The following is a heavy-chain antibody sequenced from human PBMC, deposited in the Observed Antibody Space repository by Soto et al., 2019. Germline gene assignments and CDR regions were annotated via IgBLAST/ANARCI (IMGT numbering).Heavy chain of an antibody. J-gene: IGHJ4*02. CDR2: INSDGSST. CDR3: TSGPPMYCSSSSCYASPFDY. Sequence: PGGSLRLSCAASGVTLSSYWMHWVRQAPGKGLVWVSRINSDGSSTSYADSVKGRFTISRDNAKNTLYLQMNSLRAEDTAVYYCTSGPPMYCSSSSCYASPFDYWGQGTLVTVSS. V-gene: IGHV3-74*01. D-gene: IGHD2-2*01. CDR1: GVTLSSYW.